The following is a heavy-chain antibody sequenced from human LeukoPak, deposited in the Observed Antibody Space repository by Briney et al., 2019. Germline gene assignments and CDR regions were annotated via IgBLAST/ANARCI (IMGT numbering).Heavy chain of an antibody. Sequence: ASVKVSCKASGYTFTSYGISWVRQAPGQGLEWMGWISAYNGSTNYAQKLQGRVTMTTDTSTSTAYMELRSLRSDDTAVYYCARVVWYCSSTSCYTFDYWGQGTLVTVSS. D-gene: IGHD2-2*02. J-gene: IGHJ4*02. CDR2: ISAYNGST. V-gene: IGHV1-18*01. CDR3: ARVVWYCSSTSCYTFDY. CDR1: GYTFTSYG.